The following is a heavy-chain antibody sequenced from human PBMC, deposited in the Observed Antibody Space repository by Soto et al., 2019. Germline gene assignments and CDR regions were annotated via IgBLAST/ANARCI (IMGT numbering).Heavy chain of an antibody. CDR1: GYRFTSSW. CDR3: TKGATSTFDS. Sequence: PGESLKISCQGSGYRFTSSWIGWVRQMPGKGLEWLGNVYPSDSDVRYSPSFEGRVTISADNSINTAYLHLLNLEASDTAVYYCTKGATSTFDSWGQGTRVTVSS. J-gene: IGHJ4*02. CDR2: VYPSDSDV. V-gene: IGHV5-51*01. D-gene: IGHD3-16*01.